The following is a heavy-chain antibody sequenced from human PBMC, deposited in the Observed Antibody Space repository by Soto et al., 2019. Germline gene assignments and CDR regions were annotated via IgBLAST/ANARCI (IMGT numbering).Heavy chain of an antibody. D-gene: IGHD3-3*01. CDR3: ARTKTNDFWSCYPSYFFDY. CDR1: GFTFSTYA. J-gene: IGHJ4*02. CDR2: ISYDGSNK. V-gene: IGHV3-30-3*01. Sequence: QVQLVESGGGVVQPGRSLRLSCAASGFTFSTYAMHWVRQAPGKGLEWVAVISYDGSNKYYADSVKGRFTISRDNSKNTLYLQMNSLRAEDTAVYYCARTKTNDFWSCYPSYFFDYWGQGTLVTVSS.